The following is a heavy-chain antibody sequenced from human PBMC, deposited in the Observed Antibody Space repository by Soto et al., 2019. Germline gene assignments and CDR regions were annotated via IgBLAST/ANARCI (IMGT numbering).Heavy chain of an antibody. J-gene: IGHJ6*02. Sequence: GASVKVSCKVSGYTLTELSMHWVRQAPGKGLEWMGGFDPEDGETIYAQKFQGRVTMTEDTSTETAYMKLSSLRSEDTAVYYCAIGGSNSMVRGVIPIRMYYYGMDVWGQGTTVTVSS. CDR3: AIGGSNSMVRGVIPIRMYYYGMDV. V-gene: IGHV1-24*01. D-gene: IGHD3-10*01. CDR1: GYTLTELS. CDR2: FDPEDGET.